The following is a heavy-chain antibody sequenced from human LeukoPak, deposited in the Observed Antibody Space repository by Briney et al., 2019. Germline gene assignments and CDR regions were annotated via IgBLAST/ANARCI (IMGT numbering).Heavy chain of an antibody. J-gene: IGHJ5*02. Sequence: SETLSLTCTVSGCSISSWSYYWSWIRQPAGKALEWIGHIYTSGTTNYNPSLKSRVTISVDTSKNQFSLKLNSVTAADTAVYYCARDWGGLNWFDPWGQGTLVTVSS. CDR1: GCSISSWSYY. CDR2: IYTSGTT. D-gene: IGHD3-16*01. V-gene: IGHV4-61*09. CDR3: ARDWGGLNWFDP.